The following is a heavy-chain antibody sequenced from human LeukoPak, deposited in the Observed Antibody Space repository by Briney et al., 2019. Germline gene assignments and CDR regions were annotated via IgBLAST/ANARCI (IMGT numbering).Heavy chain of an antibody. D-gene: IGHD3-3*01. Sequence: GGSLRLSCAASGFTFKSAWMSWVRQAPGKGLEWVAFIRYDGSNKYYADSVKGRFTISRDNSKNTLYLQMNSLRAEDTAVYYCAKDLDFWSGYYYFDYWGQGTLVTVSS. V-gene: IGHV3-30*02. CDR2: IRYDGSNK. J-gene: IGHJ4*02. CDR3: AKDLDFWSGYYYFDY. CDR1: GFTFKSAW.